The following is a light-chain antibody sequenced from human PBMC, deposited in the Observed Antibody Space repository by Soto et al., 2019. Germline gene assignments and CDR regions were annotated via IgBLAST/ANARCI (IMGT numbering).Light chain of an antibody. J-gene: IGLJ1*01. V-gene: IGLV2-8*01. Sequence: QSVLTQPPSASGSPGQSVTISCTGTSGDVGGYNYVSWYQQHPGKAPKLMIYEVSKRPSGVPDRFSGSKSGNTASLTVSGLQAEDKADYYCSSYAGSNNYVFGTGTKVTVL. CDR3: SSYAGSNNYV. CDR2: EVS. CDR1: SGDVGGYNY.